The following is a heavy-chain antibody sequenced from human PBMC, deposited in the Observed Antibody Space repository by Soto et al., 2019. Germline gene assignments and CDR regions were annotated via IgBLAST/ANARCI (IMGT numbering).Heavy chain of an antibody. CDR2: ISGSGGST. J-gene: IGHJ4*02. V-gene: IGHV3-23*01. D-gene: IGHD3-22*01. Sequence: EVQLLESGGGLVQPGGSLRLSCAASGFTFSSYAMSWVRQAPGKGLEWVSAISGSGGSTYYADSVKGRFTISRDNSKKTMHLQMNSRRAEDTAVYYCAKKDSSGYYYLNGLFDYWGQGTLVTVSS. CDR1: GFTFSSYA. CDR3: AKKDSSGYYYLNGLFDY.